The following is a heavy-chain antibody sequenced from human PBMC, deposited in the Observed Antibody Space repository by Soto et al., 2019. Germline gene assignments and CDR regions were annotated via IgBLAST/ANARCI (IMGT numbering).Heavy chain of an antibody. D-gene: IGHD3-10*01. CDR2: TYYRSKWYY. J-gene: IGHJ4*01. CDR1: GASVSSNIAG. CDR3: ARGDQSSRRSFDD. V-gene: IGHV6-1*01. Sequence: PSQTLSLPCAITGASVSSNIAGWSWVRQSPSSGLEWLGRTYYRSKWYYEYAVSVRGRITINPDTSKNQYSLQLNSVTPEDTAVYFCARGDQSSRRSFDDWGQGNLVIVYS.